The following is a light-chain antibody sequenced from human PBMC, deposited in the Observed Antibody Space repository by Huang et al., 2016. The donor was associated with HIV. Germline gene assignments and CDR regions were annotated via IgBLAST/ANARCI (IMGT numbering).Light chain of an antibody. V-gene: IGKV4-1*01. CDR3: QQYYSSPSA. J-gene: IGKJ4*01. Sequence: DIVMIQSPDSLAVSLGERAAINCKSSQSLLDQFNSKNYLAWYQHKPGQPPKRLIYWASTRQSGVPDRFSGGGSGTDFTLTINNLQAEDVAVYYCQQYYSSPSAFGGGTKVEIK. CDR1: QSLLDQFNSKNY. CDR2: WAS.